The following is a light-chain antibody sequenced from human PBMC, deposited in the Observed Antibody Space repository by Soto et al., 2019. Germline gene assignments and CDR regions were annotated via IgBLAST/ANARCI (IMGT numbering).Light chain of an antibody. Sequence: QSVLTQPPSASGTPGQTVTISCSSSSSNIGSNSVNWFQHLPGAVPKLLIFSNHQRPSGVPDRFSGSKSGTSASLAISGLQTEDEADYYCSAWDDSLVVVFGGGTKLTVL. CDR2: SNH. V-gene: IGLV1-44*01. CDR3: SAWDDSLVVV. J-gene: IGLJ2*01. CDR1: SSNIGSNS.